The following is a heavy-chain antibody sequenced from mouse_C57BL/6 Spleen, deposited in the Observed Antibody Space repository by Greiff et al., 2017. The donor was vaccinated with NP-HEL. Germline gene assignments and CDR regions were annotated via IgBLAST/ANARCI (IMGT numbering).Heavy chain of an antibody. Sequence: QVQLVESGPGLVQPSQSLSITCTVSGFSLTSYGVHWVRQSPGKGLEWLGVIWSGGSTDYNAAFISSLSISKDNSTSQVFFKMNSLQADDTAIYYCARNGHYYGSSYALDYWGQGTTLTVSS. CDR1: GFSLTSYG. CDR3: ARNGHYYGSSYALDY. J-gene: IGHJ2*01. V-gene: IGHV2-2*01. D-gene: IGHD1-1*01. CDR2: IWSGGST.